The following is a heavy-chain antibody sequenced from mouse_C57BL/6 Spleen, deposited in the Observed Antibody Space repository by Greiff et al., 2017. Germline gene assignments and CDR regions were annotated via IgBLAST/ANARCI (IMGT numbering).Heavy chain of an antibody. CDR1: GYEISSSW. CDR3: AISVEWDGYYYGPWFAF. CDR2: IYPGDGDT. J-gene: IGHJ3*01. V-gene: IGHV1-82*01. D-gene: IGHD1-1*01. Sequence: VKLMESGPELVKPGASVKISCKASGYEISSSWLNWVKPRPGKGLEWIGRIYPGDGDTNYNGPFKGKDPLTADKSSSTAYRQLSSLTSEDSAVYFCAISVEWDGYYYGPWFAFWGQGTLVTVS.